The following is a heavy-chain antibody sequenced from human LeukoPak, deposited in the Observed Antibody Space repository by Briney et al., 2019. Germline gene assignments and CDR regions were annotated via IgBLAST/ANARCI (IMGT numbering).Heavy chain of an antibody. Sequence: GGSLRLSCAASGFTFSSYAMHWVRQAPGKGLEWVAVISYDGSNRYYADSVKGRFTISRDNSKNTLYLQMNSLRAEDTAVYYCARDSSGWPGQNTFDYWGQGTLVTVSS. CDR3: ARDSSGWPGQNTFDY. D-gene: IGHD6-19*01. CDR1: GFTFSSYA. J-gene: IGHJ4*02. V-gene: IGHV3-30*04. CDR2: ISYDGSNR.